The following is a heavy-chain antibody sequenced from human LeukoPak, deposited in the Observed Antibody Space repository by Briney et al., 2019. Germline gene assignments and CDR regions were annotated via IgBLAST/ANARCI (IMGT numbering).Heavy chain of an antibody. CDR2: INHSGST. D-gene: IGHD3-9*01. CDR1: GGSFSGYY. J-gene: IGHJ6*02. CDR3: ASAQGYFDWSNLGYYYYYGMDV. Sequence: SETLSLTGAVYGGSFSGYYWSWIRQPPGKGLEWIGEINHSGSTNYNPSLKSRVTISVDTSKNQFSLKLSSVTAADTAVYYCASAQGYFDWSNLGYYYYYGMDVWGQGTTVTVSS. V-gene: IGHV4-34*01.